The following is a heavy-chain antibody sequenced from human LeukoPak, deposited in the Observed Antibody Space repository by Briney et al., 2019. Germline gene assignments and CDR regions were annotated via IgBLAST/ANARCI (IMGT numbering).Heavy chain of an antibody. V-gene: IGHV3-7*01. CDR2: IKQDGSEK. CDR3: ARAGGYASSWAY. J-gene: IGHJ4*02. Sequence: GGSLRLSCAASGFTFSSYWMSWVRQAPGKGLEWVANIKQDGSEKNYVDSVKGRFTISRDNAKNSLDLQMNSLRGEDTAVYYCARAGGYASSWAYWGQGTLVTVSS. D-gene: IGHD5-12*01. CDR1: GFTFSSYW.